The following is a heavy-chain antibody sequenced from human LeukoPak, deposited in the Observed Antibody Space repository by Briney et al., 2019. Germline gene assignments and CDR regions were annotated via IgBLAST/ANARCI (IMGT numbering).Heavy chain of an antibody. J-gene: IGHJ4*02. CDR1: GFIFSNYG. V-gene: IGHV3-30*02. Sequence: GGSLKLSCATSGFIFSNYGMHWVRQAPGKGLEWVGFIRYDGSDKYYADSVKGRFTISRDNSKNKVYLQMDSLRTEDTAVYYCATETIGRHYDYWGQGTLLTVSS. D-gene: IGHD1-14*01. CDR2: IRYDGSDK. CDR3: ATETIGRHYDY.